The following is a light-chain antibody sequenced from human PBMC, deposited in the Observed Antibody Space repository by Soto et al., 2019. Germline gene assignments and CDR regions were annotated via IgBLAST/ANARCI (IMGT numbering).Light chain of an antibody. CDR2: GAS. CDR3: TRYNNWPEYT. V-gene: IGKV3-15*01. CDR1: QSIGNS. J-gene: IGKJ2*01. Sequence: EMVMTQSPATLSVSPGEVATRSCRASQSIGNSLAWYQQKPGQTPRLLIYGASTRVTGVPARFSGSGSGTDFALTITSLQSEDFAVYYCTRYNNWPEYTFGQGPRWIS.